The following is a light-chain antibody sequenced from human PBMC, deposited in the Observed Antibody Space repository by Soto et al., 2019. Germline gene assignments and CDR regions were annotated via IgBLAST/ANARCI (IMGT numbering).Light chain of an antibody. CDR3: SSYAGSNEYV. CDR1: SSDVGSYNY. V-gene: IGLV2-8*01. Sequence: QSVLTQPPSASGSPGQSVTISCTGTSSDVGSYNYVSWYQQHPGKAPKLMINEVTKRPSGVPDRFSGSKSGNTASLTVSGLQAEDEADYYCSSYAGSNEYVFGTGTKLTVL. CDR2: EVT. J-gene: IGLJ1*01.